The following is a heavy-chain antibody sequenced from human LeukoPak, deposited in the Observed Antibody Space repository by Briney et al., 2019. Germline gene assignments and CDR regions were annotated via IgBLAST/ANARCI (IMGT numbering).Heavy chain of an antibody. V-gene: IGHV3-23*01. CDR3: AKGPYGLGIYYGMDV. CDR2: IGSGGST. Sequence: PGGSLRLSCAASGFTFSSYAMSWVRQAPGKGLEWVSIIGSGGSTYYADSVKGRFTISRDNSKNTLYLQMNSLRAEDAAVYYCAKGPYGLGIYYGMDVWGQGTTVTV. CDR1: GFTFSSYA. J-gene: IGHJ6*02. D-gene: IGHD3-10*01.